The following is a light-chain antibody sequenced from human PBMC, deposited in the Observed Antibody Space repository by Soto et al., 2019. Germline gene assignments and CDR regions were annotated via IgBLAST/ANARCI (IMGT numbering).Light chain of an antibody. CDR2: GAS. Sequence: EIVLTQSPGTLSLSPGERATLSCXXXQSVRSRYLAWYQQKPGQAPRLLIYGASSRATGIPDRFSGSGSGTDFTLTITRLEPEDFAVYYCQQYGGSPPVTFGQGTKLEIK. J-gene: IGKJ2*01. CDR1: QSVRSRY. V-gene: IGKV3-20*01. CDR3: QQYGGSPPVT.